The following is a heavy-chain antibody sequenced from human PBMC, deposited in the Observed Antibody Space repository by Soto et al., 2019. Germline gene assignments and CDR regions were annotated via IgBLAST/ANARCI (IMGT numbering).Heavy chain of an antibody. CDR3: ARGLVATIQRLGFDP. D-gene: IGHD5-12*01. J-gene: IGHJ5*02. Sequence: GASVKFACKASGYTFTSYGISWVRQAPGQGLEWMGWISAYNGNTNYAQKLQGRVTMTTDTSTSTAYMELRSLRSDDTAVYYCARGLVATIQRLGFDPWGQGTLVTVSS. CDR1: GYTFTSYG. V-gene: IGHV1-18*01. CDR2: ISAYNGNT.